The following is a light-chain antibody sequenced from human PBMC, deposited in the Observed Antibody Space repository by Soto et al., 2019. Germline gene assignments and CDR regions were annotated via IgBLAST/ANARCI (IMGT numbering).Light chain of an antibody. V-gene: IGKV3-15*01. CDR1: QSVSSN. J-gene: IGKJ5*01. CDR3: QQYNNWLIT. CDR2: GAS. Sequence: EIVMTQSPATLSVSPGERATLSCRASQSVSSNLAWYQQKPGQAPRLLIYGASTRATGIPARFSGSGSGTEFTLTISSLQSEDFAVSYCQQYNNWLITFGQGTRLEI.